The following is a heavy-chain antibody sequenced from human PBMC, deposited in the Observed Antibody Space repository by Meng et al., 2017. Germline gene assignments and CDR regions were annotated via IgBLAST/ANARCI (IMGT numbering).Heavy chain of an antibody. CDR3: ARVVGDCASCYKGWFDP. V-gene: IGHV4-30-4*01. Sequence: QVQLQESGPRLVRPSQTLSLTCTLSGASISSAVFWIWIRQPPGKDLEWIGYISYSGATHYNPSLKSRLTISVDTAKNQFSLSLSSVTAADTAVYYCARVVGDCASCYKGWFDPWGQGTLVTVSS. CDR1: GASISSAVF. D-gene: IGHD2-2*02. J-gene: IGHJ5*02. CDR2: ISYSGAT.